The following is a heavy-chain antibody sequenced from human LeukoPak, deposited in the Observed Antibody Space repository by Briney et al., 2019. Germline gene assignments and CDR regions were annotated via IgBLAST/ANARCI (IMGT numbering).Heavy chain of an antibody. Sequence: GGSLRLSCEVSTFTFSSYWMHWVRQAPGKGLVWVSRINTDGSSTTYADSVKGRFSISRDNAKNTLYLQMNSLRPEDTAVYYCVRGESYYDSRGYAWGQGTLVTVSS. J-gene: IGHJ4*02. CDR2: INTDGSST. D-gene: IGHD3-22*01. CDR3: VRGESYYDSRGYA. V-gene: IGHV3-74*01. CDR1: TFTFSSYW.